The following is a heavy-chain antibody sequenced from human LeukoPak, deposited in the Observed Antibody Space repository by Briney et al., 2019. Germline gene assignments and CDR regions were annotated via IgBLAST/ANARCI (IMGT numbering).Heavy chain of an antibody. D-gene: IGHD2-15*01. CDR2: ISLNSVKT. CDR1: GFTIDYYA. J-gene: IGHJ3*01. Sequence: HPGGSLRLSCAASGFTIDYYAMHWVRQAPGKGLEWVSGISLNSVKTGYADSVKGRFIISRDNAKNSLYLQMNSLRTEDTALYYCVKDDGWYSWGQGTMVTVSS. V-gene: IGHV3-9*01. CDR3: VKDDGWYS.